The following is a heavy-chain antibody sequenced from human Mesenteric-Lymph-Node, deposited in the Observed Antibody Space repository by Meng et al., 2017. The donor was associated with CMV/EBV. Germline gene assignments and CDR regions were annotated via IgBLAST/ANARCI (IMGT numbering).Heavy chain of an antibody. J-gene: IGHJ3*01. CDR2: IFGADNT. Sequence: GESLKISCAVSGFTVSNEFMSWVRQAPGKGLEWVSVIFGADNTNYADSVKGRFTISRDNSKNTVFLQMNSLRDEDTALYYCARDSELGWGQGTMVTVSS. V-gene: IGHV3-66*02. CDR3: ARDSELG. D-gene: IGHD2-21*01. CDR1: GFTVSNEF.